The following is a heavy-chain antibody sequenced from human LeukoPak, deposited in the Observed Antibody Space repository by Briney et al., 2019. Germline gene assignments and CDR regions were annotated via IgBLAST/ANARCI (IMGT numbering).Heavy chain of an antibody. CDR1: GGSISSTNW. CDR3: ARATIFGVVLYYFDY. D-gene: IGHD3-3*01. CDR2: IYYSGST. V-gene: IGHV4-4*02. J-gene: IGHJ4*02. Sequence: SGTLSLTCAVSGGSISSTNWWSWVRQPPGKGLEWIGYIYYSGSTNYNPSLKSRVTISVDTSKNQFSLKLSSVTAADTAVYFCARATIFGVVLYYFDYWGQGTLVTVSS.